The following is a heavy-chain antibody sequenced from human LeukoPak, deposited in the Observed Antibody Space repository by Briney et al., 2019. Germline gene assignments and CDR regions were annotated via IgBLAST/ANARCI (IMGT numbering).Heavy chain of an antibody. CDR3: ARDRGLSGSYHLGWFDP. CDR2: ISAYNGNT. CDR1: GYTFTSYG. V-gene: IGHV1-18*01. Sequence: ASVKVSCKASGYTFTSYGISWVRQAPGQGLEWMGWISAYNGNTNYAQKFQGRVTITADESTSTAYMEVSSLRSEDTAVYYCARDRGLSGSYHLGWFDPWGQGTLVTVSS. J-gene: IGHJ5*02. D-gene: IGHD1-26*01.